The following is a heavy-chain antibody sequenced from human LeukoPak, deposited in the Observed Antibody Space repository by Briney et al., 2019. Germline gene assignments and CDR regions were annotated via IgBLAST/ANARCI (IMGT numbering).Heavy chain of an antibody. Sequence: SETLSLTCTVSGGSISSSSYYWGWIRQPPGKGLEWIGSIYYSGSTYYNPSLKSRVTISVDTSKNQFSLKLSSVTAADTAVYYCATADLPTVSSWFGLVGQDWGQGTLVTVSS. V-gene: IGHV4-39*07. D-gene: IGHD6-13*01. CDR2: IYYSGST. CDR1: GGSISSSSYY. J-gene: IGHJ4*02. CDR3: ATADLPTVSSWFGLVGQD.